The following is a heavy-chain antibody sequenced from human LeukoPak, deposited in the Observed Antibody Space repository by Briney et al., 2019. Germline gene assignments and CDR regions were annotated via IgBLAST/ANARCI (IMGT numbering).Heavy chain of an antibody. J-gene: IGHJ4*02. CDR2: INPSGGST. V-gene: IGHV1-46*01. CDR3: ARVGHYYDSSGYYDNNFDY. D-gene: IGHD3-22*01. CDR1: GYTFTGYY. Sequence: GASVKVSCKASGYTFTGYYMHWVRQAPGQGLEWMGIINPSGGSTSYAQKFQGRVTMTRDTSTSTVYMELSSLRSEDTAVYYCARVGHYYDSSGYYDNNFDYWGQGTLVTVSS.